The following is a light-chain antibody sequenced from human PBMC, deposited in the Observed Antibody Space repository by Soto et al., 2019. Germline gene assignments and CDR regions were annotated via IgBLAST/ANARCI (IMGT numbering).Light chain of an antibody. V-gene: IGLV2-14*01. J-gene: IGLJ1*01. CDR2: EVS. Sequence: QSALTQPASVSGSPGQSITISCTGTSSDVGGYNYVSWYQQHPGKAPKLMIYEVSNRPSGVSNRFSGSKSGNTASLTISGLQAEDEADYYCSLYTSSRGVFGTGTKVTVL. CDR1: SSDVGGYNY. CDR3: SLYTSSRGV.